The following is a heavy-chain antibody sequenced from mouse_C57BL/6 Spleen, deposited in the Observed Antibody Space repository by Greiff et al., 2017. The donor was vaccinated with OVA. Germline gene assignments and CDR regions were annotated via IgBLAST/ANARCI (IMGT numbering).Heavy chain of an antibody. CDR2: IYPGDGDT. V-gene: IGHV1-82*01. J-gene: IGHJ2*01. D-gene: IGHD2-14*01. CDR3: ARDYGGYDDY. CDR1: GYAFSSSW. Sequence: VQLQQSGPELVKPGASVKISCKASGYAFSSSWMNWVKQRPGKGLEWIGRIYPGDGDTNYNGKFKGKATLTADKSSSTAYMQLSSLTSEDSAVYFCARDYGGYDDYWGQGTTLTVSS.